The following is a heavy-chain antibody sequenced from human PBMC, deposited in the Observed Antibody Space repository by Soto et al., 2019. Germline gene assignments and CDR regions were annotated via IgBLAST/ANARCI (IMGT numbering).Heavy chain of an antibody. D-gene: IGHD3-22*01. Sequence: GGSLRLSCAASGFTFSSYGMHWVRQAPGKGLEWVAVISYDGSNKYYADSVKGRFTISRDNSKNTLYLQMNSLRAEDTAVYYCVREYDDSGSNDVFPIWGQGSMVTVSS. J-gene: IGHJ3*02. CDR2: ISYDGSNK. V-gene: IGHV3-30*03. CDR1: GFTFSSYG. CDR3: VREYDDSGSNDVFPI.